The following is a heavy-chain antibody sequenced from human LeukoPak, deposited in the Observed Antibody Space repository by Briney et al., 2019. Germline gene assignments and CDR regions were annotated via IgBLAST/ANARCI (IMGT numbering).Heavy chain of an antibody. CDR3: AREWHCSSTSCNNWFDP. J-gene: IGHJ5*02. V-gene: IGHV1-8*01. D-gene: IGHD2-2*01. CDR1: GYTFTSYD. CDR2: MNPNSGNT. Sequence: ASVKVSYKASGYTFTSYDINWVRQAPGQGLEWMGWMNPNSGNTGYAQKFQGRVTMIRNTSISTAYMELSSLRSEDTAVYYCAREWHCSSTSCNNWFDPWGQGTLVTVSS.